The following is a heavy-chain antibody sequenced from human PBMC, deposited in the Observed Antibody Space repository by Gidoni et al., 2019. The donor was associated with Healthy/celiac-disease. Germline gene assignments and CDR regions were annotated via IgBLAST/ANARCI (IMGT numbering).Heavy chain of an antibody. CDR1: GGSFSGYY. Sequence: QVQLQQWGAGLLKPSETLSLTCAVYGGSFSGYYGRWIRQPSGKGLEWIGEINQSGSTNYNPSLKSRVTISVDTSKNQFSLKLSSVTAADTAAYYCARGREKQQGLPGHWYFDLWGRGTLVTVSS. V-gene: IGHV4-34*01. J-gene: IGHJ2*01. CDR2: INQSGST. D-gene: IGHD6-13*01. CDR3: ARGREKQQGLPGHWYFDL.